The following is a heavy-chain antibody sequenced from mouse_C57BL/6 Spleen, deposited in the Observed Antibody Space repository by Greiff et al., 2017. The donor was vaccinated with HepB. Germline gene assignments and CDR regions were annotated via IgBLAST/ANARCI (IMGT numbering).Heavy chain of an antibody. D-gene: IGHD2-4*01. CDR1: GFSLSTSGMG. J-gene: IGHJ2*01. CDR2: IYWDDDK. CDR3: ARDYFNYFDY. V-gene: IGHV8-12*01. Sequence: QVQLKECGPGILQSSQTLSLTCSFSGFSLSTSGMGVSWIRQPSGKGLEWLAHIYWDDDKRYNPSLKSRLTISKDTSRNQVFLKITSVDTADTATYYCARDYFNYFDYWGQGTTLTVSS.